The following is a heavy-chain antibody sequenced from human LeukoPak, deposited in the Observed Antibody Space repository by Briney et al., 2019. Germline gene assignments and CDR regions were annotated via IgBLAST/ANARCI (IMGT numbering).Heavy chain of an antibody. CDR2: INPSGGPA. D-gene: IGHD3-3*01. J-gene: IGHJ4*02. CDR3: AREAIFGVVREYYFDL. V-gene: IGHV1-46*01. Sequence: ASVKVSCKASGYTFTRYHIHWVRQAPGQGLEWMGVINPSGGPATYAQKFQGRLTLTRDASTTTVYMEVNSLRSDDTAVYYCAREAIFGVVREYYFDLWGQGTLVTVS. CDR1: GYTFTRYH.